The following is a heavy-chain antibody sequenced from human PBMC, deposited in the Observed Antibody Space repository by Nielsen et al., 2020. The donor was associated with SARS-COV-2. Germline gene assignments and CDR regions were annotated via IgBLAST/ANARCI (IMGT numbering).Heavy chain of an antibody. CDR1: GFTLSSQW. J-gene: IGHJ6*03. CDR3: ANLYGSGTYSQNYFYHMDV. D-gene: IGHD3-10*01. CDR2: IKQDGSEK. V-gene: IGHV3-7*01. Sequence: GGSLRLSCAASGFTLSSQWMGWVRQAPGKGLEWVADIKQDGSEKVYVDSVKGRFTISRDNAKNSLYLQMNSLRAEDTAVYYCANLYGSGTYSQNYFYHMDVWGKGTTVTVSS.